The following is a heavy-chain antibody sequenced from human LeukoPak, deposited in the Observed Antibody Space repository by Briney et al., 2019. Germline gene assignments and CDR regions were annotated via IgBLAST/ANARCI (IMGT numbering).Heavy chain of an antibody. Sequence: SETLSLTCTVSVGSISSYYWSWIRQPPGKGLEWIRYIYYSGSTNYNPSLKSRVTISVDTSKNQFSLKLSSVTAADTAVYYCARTSFYCSSTSCYQNYFDYWGQGTLVTVSS. CDR3: ARTSFYCSSTSCYQNYFDY. V-gene: IGHV4-59*01. D-gene: IGHD2-2*01. CDR1: VGSISSYY. CDR2: IYYSGST. J-gene: IGHJ4*02.